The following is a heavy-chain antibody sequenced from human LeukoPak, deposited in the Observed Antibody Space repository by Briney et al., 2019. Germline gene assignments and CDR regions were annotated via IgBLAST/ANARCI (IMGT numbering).Heavy chain of an antibody. V-gene: IGHV3-64D*06. Sequence: GGSLRLSCSASGFTFSSYAMHWVRQAPGKGLEYVSAISSNGGSTYYADSVKGRFTISRDNSKNTLYLQMSSLRAENTAVYYCVKGRRGNQLVQQYYFDYWGQGTLVTVSS. D-gene: IGHD2-2*01. CDR1: GFTFSSYA. J-gene: IGHJ4*02. CDR3: VKGRRGNQLVQQYYFDY. CDR2: ISSNGGST.